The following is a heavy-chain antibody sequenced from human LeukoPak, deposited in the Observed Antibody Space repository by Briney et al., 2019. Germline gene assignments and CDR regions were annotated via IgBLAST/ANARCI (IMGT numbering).Heavy chain of an antibody. D-gene: IGHD5-18*01. V-gene: IGHV4-4*09. Sequence: SETLSLTCTVSGGSISSYYWSWIRQPPWKGLEWIGHIYTSGSTNYNPSLKSRVTISVDTSKNQFSLKLSSVTAADTAVYYCARHVHGYGPDYYYYYMDVWGKGTTVTVSS. CDR1: GGSISSYY. CDR3: ARHVHGYGPDYYYYYMDV. CDR2: IYTSGST. J-gene: IGHJ6*03.